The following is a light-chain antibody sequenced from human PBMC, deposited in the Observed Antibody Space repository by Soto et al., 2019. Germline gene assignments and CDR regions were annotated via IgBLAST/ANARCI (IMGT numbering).Light chain of an antibody. CDR1: QTVGTN. CDR3: HQYSRWPRT. CDR2: GAS. Sequence: EIVLTQSPVTLSVPPGERATLSCRASQTVGTNLAWFHQKPGQAPRLLFYGASTRATGIPARFSGSGSGTEFTLTISSLQSEDFAVYYCHQYSRWPRTFGQGTTVEVK. V-gene: IGKV3-15*01. J-gene: IGKJ1*01.